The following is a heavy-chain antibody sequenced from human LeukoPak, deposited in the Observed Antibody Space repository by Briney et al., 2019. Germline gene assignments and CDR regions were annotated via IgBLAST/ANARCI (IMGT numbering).Heavy chain of an antibody. Sequence: GASVKVSCKASGYTFTGYYMHWVRQAPGQGLEWMGWINPNSGGTNYAQKFQGRVTMTRDTSISTAYMELSRLRSDDTAVYYRARADPFFDSSGYHYAFDIWGQGTMVTVSS. D-gene: IGHD3-22*01. CDR2: INPNSGGT. J-gene: IGHJ3*02. CDR1: GYTFTGYY. V-gene: IGHV1-2*02. CDR3: ARADPFFDSSGYHYAFDI.